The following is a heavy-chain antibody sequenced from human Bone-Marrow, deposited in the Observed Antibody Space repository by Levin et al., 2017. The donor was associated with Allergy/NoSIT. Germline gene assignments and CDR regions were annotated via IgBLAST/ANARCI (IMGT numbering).Heavy chain of an antibody. V-gene: IGHV4-59*01. D-gene: IGHD3/OR15-3a*01. Sequence: SQTLSLTCTVSGDSLSKYYWSWIRPPPGKGLEWIGYAHDSGSTNYNPSLKSRVTLSVDTSKNQFSLRLNSVTAADTAFYYCARHPQYFVWTGSYPPADFDYWGRGTLVTVSS. CDR1: GDSLSKYY. CDR3: ARHPQYFVWTGSYPPADFDY. J-gene: IGHJ4*01. CDR2: AHDSGST.